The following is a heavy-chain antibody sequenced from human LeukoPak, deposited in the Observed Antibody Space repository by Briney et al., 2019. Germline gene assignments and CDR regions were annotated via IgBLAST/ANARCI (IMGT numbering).Heavy chain of an antibody. CDR1: GGSISSGGYY. J-gene: IGHJ4*02. CDR3: AGALRVFDY. Sequence: SETLSLTCTVSGGSISSGGYYWSWIRQPPGKGLEWIGYIYHSGSTNFNPYLKSRVIISLDKSKNQFSLKLTSVTAADTAVYYCAGALRVFDYWGQGTLVTVSS. V-gene: IGHV4-30-2*01. D-gene: IGHD2-8*01. CDR2: IYHSGST.